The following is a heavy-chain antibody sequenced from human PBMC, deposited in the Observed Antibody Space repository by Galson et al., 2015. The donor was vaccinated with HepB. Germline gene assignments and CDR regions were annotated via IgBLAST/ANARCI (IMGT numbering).Heavy chain of an antibody. CDR1: GFTFSSYW. J-gene: IGHJ6*03. D-gene: IGHD5-12*01. CDR3: ARDLRGDSGYDFTSYYYYMDV. CDR2: IKQDGSEK. V-gene: IGHV3-7*03. Sequence: SLRLSCAASGFTFSSYWMSWVRQAPGKGLEWVANIKQDGSEKYYVDSVKGRFTISRDNAKSSLYLQMNSLRAEDTAVYYCARDLRGDSGYDFTSYYYYMDVWGKGTTVTVSS.